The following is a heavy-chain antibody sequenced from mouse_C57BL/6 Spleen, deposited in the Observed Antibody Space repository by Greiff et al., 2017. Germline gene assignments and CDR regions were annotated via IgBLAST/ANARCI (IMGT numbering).Heavy chain of an antibody. V-gene: IGHV5-17*01. Sequence: EVKLQESGGGLVKPGGSLKLSCAASGFTFSDYGMHWVRQAPEKGLEWVAYISSGSSTIYYADTVKGRFTISRDNAKNTLFLQMTSLRSEDTAMYYCARYITTVFDDWGQGTTLTVSS. CDR2: ISSGSSTI. CDR3: ARYITTVFDD. D-gene: IGHD1-1*01. J-gene: IGHJ2*01. CDR1: GFTFSDYG.